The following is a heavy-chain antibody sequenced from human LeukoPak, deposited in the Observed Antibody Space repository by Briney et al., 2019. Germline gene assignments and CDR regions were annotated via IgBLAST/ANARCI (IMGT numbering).Heavy chain of an antibody. CDR1: GFTFSSYA. D-gene: IGHD3-22*01. J-gene: IGHJ4*02. V-gene: IGHV3-9*01. Sequence: GGSLRLSCAASGFTFSSYAMSWVRQAPGKGLEWVSGISWNSGSIGYADSVKGRFTISRDNAKNSLYLQMNSLRAEDTALYYCAKDTRYYDSSGFDYWGQGTLVTVSS. CDR3: AKDTRYYDSSGFDY. CDR2: ISWNSGSI.